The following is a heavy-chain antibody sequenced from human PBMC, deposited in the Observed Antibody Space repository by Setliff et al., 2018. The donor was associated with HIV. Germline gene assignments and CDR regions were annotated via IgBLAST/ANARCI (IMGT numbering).Heavy chain of an antibody. Sequence: GESLKISCAASGFTFNTYWMTRVRQAPGKGLEWVANMNQNGGDKNYVGSVRGRFTISRDNAKSSLYLQMNSLRAEDTAVYYCARDTGWKIDIWGQGTMVTVSS. CDR3: ARDTGWKIDI. CDR2: MNQNGGDK. CDR1: GFTFNTYW. J-gene: IGHJ3*02. V-gene: IGHV3-7*03. D-gene: IGHD1-1*01.